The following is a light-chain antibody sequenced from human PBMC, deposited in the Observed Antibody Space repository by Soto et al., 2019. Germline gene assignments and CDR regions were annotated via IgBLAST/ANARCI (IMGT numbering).Light chain of an antibody. CDR1: QSISSW. V-gene: IGKV1-5*01. Sequence: GDRVTITCRASQSISSWLAWYQQKPGKAPKLLIYDASSLESGVPSRFSGSGSGTEFTLTITSLQPDDFAAYYCQQYNSYPWTFGQGTKVDIK. J-gene: IGKJ1*01. CDR2: DAS. CDR3: QQYNSYPWT.